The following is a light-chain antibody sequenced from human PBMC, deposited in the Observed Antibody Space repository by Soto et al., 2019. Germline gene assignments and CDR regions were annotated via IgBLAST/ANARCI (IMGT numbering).Light chain of an antibody. V-gene: IGLV4-69*01. Sequence: QLVLTQSPSASASLGASVKLTCTLSSGHSSYPIAGRQQQPERGPRYFMKLTRDGSNSMGDVIPDRFSGSSSGAERYLTISSLQSEDEADYYWPTWGTGIWVFGGGTKVTVL. CDR2: LTRDGSN. CDR1: SGHSSYP. CDR3: PTWGTGIWV. J-gene: IGLJ3*02.